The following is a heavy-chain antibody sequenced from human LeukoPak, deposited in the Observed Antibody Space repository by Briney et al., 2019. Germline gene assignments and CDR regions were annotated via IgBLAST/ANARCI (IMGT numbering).Heavy chain of an antibody. CDR3: AYSSSWRKFDY. V-gene: IGHV3-66*01. CDR2: IYSGGST. CDR1: GFTVSSNY. Sequence: GGSLRLSCASSGFTVSSNYMSWVRQAPGKGLEWVSVIYSGGSTYYADSVKGRFTISRDNSKNTLYLQMNSLGAEDTAVYYWAYSSSWRKFDYWGQGTLVTVSS. J-gene: IGHJ4*02. D-gene: IGHD6-13*01.